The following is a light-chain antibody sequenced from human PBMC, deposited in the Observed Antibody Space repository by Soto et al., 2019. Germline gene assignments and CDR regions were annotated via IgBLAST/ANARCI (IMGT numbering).Light chain of an antibody. J-gene: IGKJ1*01. Sequence: EIVLTQSPAALSLSPLEIATLSCMASQSVSSYLVWYQQKPGQAPRLLIYDASNRATGIPARFSGSGSGTDFTLTISSLEPEDFAVYYCQQRSSWPWTFGQGTKVDIK. CDR1: QSVSSY. CDR3: QQRSSWPWT. V-gene: IGKV3-11*01. CDR2: DAS.